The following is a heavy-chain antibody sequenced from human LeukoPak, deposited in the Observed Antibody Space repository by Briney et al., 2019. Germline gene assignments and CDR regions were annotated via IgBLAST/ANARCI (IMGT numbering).Heavy chain of an antibody. CDR2: INHSGST. V-gene: IGHV4-34*01. D-gene: IGHD2-2*01. Sequence: SETLSLTCAVYGGSFSGYYWSWIRQPPGKGLEWIGEINHSGSTNYNPSLKSRVTISVDTSKNQFSLKLSSVTAADTAVYYCARCRSSTSWKRRYMDVWGKGTTVTVSS. CDR1: GGSFSGYY. J-gene: IGHJ6*03. CDR3: ARCRSSTSWKRRYMDV.